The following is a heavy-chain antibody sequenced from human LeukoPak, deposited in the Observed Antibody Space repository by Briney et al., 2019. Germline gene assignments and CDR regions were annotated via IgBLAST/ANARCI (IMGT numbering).Heavy chain of an antibody. Sequence: GGSLRLSCAASGFTFSSYAMSWVRQAPGKGLEWVSTISGSGGSTYYADSMKGRFTISRDNSKNTLYLQMNSLRAEDTAVYYCANLFGAHRSCWGQGTLVTVSS. J-gene: IGHJ4*02. CDR2: ISGSGGST. D-gene: IGHD3-10*02. V-gene: IGHV3-23*01. CDR3: ANLFGAHRSC. CDR1: GFTFSSYA.